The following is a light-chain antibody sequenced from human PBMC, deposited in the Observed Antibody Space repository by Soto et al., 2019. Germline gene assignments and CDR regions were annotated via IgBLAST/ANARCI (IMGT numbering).Light chain of an antibody. J-gene: IGKJ4*01. CDR2: DAS. CDR3: QQRSNCPLT. CDR1: QGVSSY. V-gene: IGKV3D-11*01. Sequence: EIGLTQSPATLSLSPGERATLSCRASQGVSSYLAWYQQKPGQAPRLLIYDASNRATGIPARFSGSGPGTDFTLTISSLEPEDFAVYYCQQRSNCPLTFGGGTKVDIK.